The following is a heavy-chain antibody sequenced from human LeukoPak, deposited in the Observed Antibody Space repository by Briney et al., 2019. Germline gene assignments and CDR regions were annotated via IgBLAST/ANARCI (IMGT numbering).Heavy chain of an antibody. V-gene: IGHV1-3*01. J-gene: IGHJ3*02. CDR2: INAGNGNT. CDR3: ARDPDPFSGSYLEDAFDI. D-gene: IGHD1-26*01. Sequence: ASVKVSCKASGYTFTSYAMHWVRQAPGQRLEWMGWINAGNGNTKYSQKFQGRVTITRDTSASTAYMELSNLRSEDTAVYYCARDPDPFSGSYLEDAFDIWGQGTMVTVSS. CDR1: GYTFTSYA.